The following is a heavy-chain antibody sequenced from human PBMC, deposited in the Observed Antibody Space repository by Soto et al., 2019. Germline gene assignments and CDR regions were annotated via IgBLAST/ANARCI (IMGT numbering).Heavy chain of an antibody. Sequence: QVQLVQSGAEVKKPGSSVKVSCKASGGTFSSYTISWVRQAPGQGLEWMGRIIPILGIANSAQKFQGRVTITADKSTSTGYMELSSLRSEDTAVYYSARAEYSGYDFFVQRDAFDIWGQGTMVTVSS. CDR1: GGTFSSYT. J-gene: IGHJ3*02. CDR2: IIPILGIA. CDR3: ARAEYSGYDFFVQRDAFDI. D-gene: IGHD5-12*01. V-gene: IGHV1-69*02.